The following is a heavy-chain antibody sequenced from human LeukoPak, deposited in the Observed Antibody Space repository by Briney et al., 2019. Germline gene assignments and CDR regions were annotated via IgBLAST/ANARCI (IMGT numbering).Heavy chain of an antibody. Sequence: ASVKVSCKASGGTFSSYAISWVRQAPGQGLEWMGGIIPIFGTANYAQKFQGRVTITTDESTSTAYMELSSLRSEDTAVYYCAEGVPAAIKGRYYYYYYMDVWGKGTTVTVSS. CDR2: IIPIFGTA. D-gene: IGHD2-2*01. J-gene: IGHJ6*03. V-gene: IGHV1-69*05. CDR3: AEGVPAAIKGRYYYYYYMDV. CDR1: GGTFSSYA.